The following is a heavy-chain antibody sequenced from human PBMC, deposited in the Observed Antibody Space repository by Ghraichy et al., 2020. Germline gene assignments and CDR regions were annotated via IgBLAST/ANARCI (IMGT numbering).Heavy chain of an antibody. D-gene: IGHD3-16*01. CDR2: IKQDGSEK. Sequence: GVLNISCAASGFTFSNYWMSWVRQAPGKGLEWVANIKQDGSEKYYVDSVEGRFTISRDNAENSLYLQMSSLRAEDTAVYYCARTWEFGSTNYYFDYWGQGTLVTVSS. V-gene: IGHV3-7*03. J-gene: IGHJ4*02. CDR3: ARTWEFGSTNYYFDY. CDR1: GFTFSNYW.